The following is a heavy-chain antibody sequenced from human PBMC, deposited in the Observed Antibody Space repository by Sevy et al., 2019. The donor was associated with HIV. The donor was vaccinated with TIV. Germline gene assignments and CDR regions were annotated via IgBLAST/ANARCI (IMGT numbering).Heavy chain of an antibody. V-gene: IGHV4-39*01. D-gene: IGHD6-13*01. J-gene: IGHJ5*02. CDR2: IYYDGTT. CDR1: GDSMTSRTYY. Sequence: SETLSLTCTVSGDSMTSRTYYWGWIRQPPGKGLQWIGSIYYDGTTYYYPSLRRRVALFVDTSKNQFALKLSSVTAADTAFYYCARHKRATAGTVLWFDPWGQGTLVTVSS. CDR3: ARHKRATAGTVLWFDP.